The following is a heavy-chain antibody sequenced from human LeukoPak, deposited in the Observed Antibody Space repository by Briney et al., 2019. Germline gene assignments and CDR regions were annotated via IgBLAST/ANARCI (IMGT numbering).Heavy chain of an antibody. J-gene: IGHJ4*02. CDR1: GFRFDDHG. Sequence: GGSLRLSCAASGFRFDDHGMSWVRQVPGKGLEWVSGINWNGGSTGYGDSVKGRFTISRDNAKNSLYLQMNSLRAEDTALYYCAGGDRNGWYFDYWGQGILVNVSS. CDR3: AGGDRNGWYFDY. CDR2: INWNGGST. V-gene: IGHV3-20*04. D-gene: IGHD6-19*01.